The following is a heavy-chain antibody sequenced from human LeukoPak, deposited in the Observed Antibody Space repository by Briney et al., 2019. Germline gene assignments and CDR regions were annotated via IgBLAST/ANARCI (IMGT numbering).Heavy chain of an antibody. CDR1: GYSISSGYY. D-gene: IGHD3-3*01. J-gene: IGHJ4*02. CDR3: AGDFWSGYYFRD. Sequence: PSETLSLTCSFSGYSISSGYYWGWVRQPPGQGLEWIGNIYHSGSTHYNPSLKSRVTISVDTSKNQFSLKLSSVTAADTAVYYCAGDFWSGYYFRDWGQGTLVTVSS. V-gene: IGHV4-38-2*02. CDR2: IYHSGST.